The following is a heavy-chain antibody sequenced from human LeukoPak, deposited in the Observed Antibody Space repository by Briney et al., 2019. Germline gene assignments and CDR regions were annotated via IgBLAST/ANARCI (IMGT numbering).Heavy chain of an antibody. V-gene: IGHV1-18*01. D-gene: IGHD2-15*01. CDR3: ARDRYCSGGGCYSFTSNGWFDP. J-gene: IGHJ5*02. CDR1: GYTFTSYG. CDR2: ISAYNGNT. Sequence: ASVKVSCKASGYTFTSYGISWVRQAPGQGLEWMGWISAYNGNTNYAQKLQGRVTMTTDTSTSTAYMELRSLRSDDTAVYYCARDRYCSGGGCYSFTSNGWFDPWGQGTLVTVSS.